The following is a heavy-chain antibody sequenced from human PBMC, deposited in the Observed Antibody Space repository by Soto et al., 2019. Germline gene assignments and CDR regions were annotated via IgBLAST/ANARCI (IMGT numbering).Heavy chain of an antibody. CDR2: ISAYNANA. J-gene: IGHJ4*02. V-gene: IGHV1-18*01. CDR3: ARKTRHFDY. Sequence: QIQLLQSGAEVKKPGASGKVTCKASGYTFRNFGISWVRQAPGQGLEWMGWISAYNANANYAQKFQCRLTMTADTTTSTAYMELRSLRSDYTAVYYCARKTRHFDYRRQGTLVTVSS. CDR1: GYTFRNFG.